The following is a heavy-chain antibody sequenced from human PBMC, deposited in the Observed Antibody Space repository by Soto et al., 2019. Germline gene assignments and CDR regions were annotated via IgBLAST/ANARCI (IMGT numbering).Heavy chain of an antibody. V-gene: IGHV3-30*18. CDR2: ISYDGSNK. CDR1: GFTFSSYG. D-gene: IGHD5-12*01. J-gene: IGHJ6*02. Sequence: GGSLRLSCAASGFTFSSYGMHWVRQAPGKGLEWVAVISYDGSNKYYADSVKGRFTISRDNSKNTLYLQMNSLRAEDTAVYYCAKDLDSGYDYYYYGMDVWGQGTTVTVSS. CDR3: AKDLDSGYDYYYYGMDV.